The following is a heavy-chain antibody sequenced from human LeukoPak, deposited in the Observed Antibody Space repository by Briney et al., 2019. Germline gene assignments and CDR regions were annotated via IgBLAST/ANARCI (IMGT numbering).Heavy chain of an antibody. CDR1: GFTFSSYG. Sequence: GGSLRLSCAASGFTFSSYGMHWVRQAPGKGLEWVAFIRYDGSNKYYADSVKGRFTISRDNSKNTLYLQMNSLRAEDTAVYYYAKDLSITGTAHDYWGQGTLVTVSS. D-gene: IGHD1-7*01. V-gene: IGHV3-30*02. CDR2: IRYDGSNK. CDR3: AKDLSITGTAHDY. J-gene: IGHJ4*02.